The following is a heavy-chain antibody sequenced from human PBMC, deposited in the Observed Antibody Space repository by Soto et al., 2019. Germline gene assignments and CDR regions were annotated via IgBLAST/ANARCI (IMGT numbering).Heavy chain of an antibody. D-gene: IGHD4-4*01. V-gene: IGHV1-3*01. CDR1: GYTFTSYA. CDR3: ASATTADAFDI. Sequence: ASVKVSCEACGYTFTSYAMHWVRQAPGQRLEWMGWINAGNGNTKYSQKFQGRVTITRDTSASTAYMELSSLRSEDTAVYYCASATTADAFDIWGQGTMVTVSS. J-gene: IGHJ3*02. CDR2: INAGNGNT.